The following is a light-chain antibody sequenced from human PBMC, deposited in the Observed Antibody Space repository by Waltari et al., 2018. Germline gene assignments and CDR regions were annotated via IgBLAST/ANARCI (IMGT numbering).Light chain of an antibody. CDR2: KVS. CDR3: MQGTHWLT. J-gene: IGKJ4*01. Sequence: DVVMTQSPLSLPVTLGQPASISCRSSQSLVHSDGNTYLNWFQQRPGQSPRRLIYKVSNRDSGVPDRFSGSGSGTDLTLKISRVEAEDVGVYYCMQGTHWLTFGGGTKVEIK. CDR1: QSLVHSDGNTY. V-gene: IGKV2-30*02.